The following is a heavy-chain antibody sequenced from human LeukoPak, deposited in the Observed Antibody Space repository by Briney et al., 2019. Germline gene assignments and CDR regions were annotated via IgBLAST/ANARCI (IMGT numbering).Heavy chain of an antibody. V-gene: IGHV4-39*07. CDR3: AREAGYCGGDCYWGMMTHYFDY. Sequence: SETLSLTCTVSGGSISSSSYYWGWIRQPPGKGLEWIGSIYYSGSTYYNPSLKSRVTISVDTSKNQFSLKLSSVTAADTAVYYCAREAGYCGGDCYWGMMTHYFDYWGQGTLVTVSS. CDR2: IYYSGST. J-gene: IGHJ4*02. CDR1: GGSISSSSYY. D-gene: IGHD2-21*02.